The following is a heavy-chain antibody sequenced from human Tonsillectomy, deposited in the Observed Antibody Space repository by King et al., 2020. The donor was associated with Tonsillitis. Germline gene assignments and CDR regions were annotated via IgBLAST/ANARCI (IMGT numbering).Heavy chain of an antibody. J-gene: IGHJ3*01. Sequence: VQLVESGGGFVQPGGSLRLSCAASGFPFSGNWMSWVRQAPGKGLEWVACIKQDGSTMYYVDSVKGRCTISRDNAQNSLYLQLNSLRTEDTAVYYCARDGLDGWSAFDLWGQGTMVTVSS. CDR3: ARDGLDGWSAFDL. D-gene: IGHD2-15*01. CDR1: GFPFSGNW. V-gene: IGHV3-7*03. CDR2: IKQDGSTM.